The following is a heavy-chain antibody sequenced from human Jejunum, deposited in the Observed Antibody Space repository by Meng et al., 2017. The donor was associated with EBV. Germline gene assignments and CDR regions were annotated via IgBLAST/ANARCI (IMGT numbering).Heavy chain of an antibody. J-gene: IGHJ4*02. D-gene: IGHD2-8*02. CDR3: ARHDCPGAVCLGPFDS. CDR2: TYSSANT. V-gene: IGHV4-39*01. Sequence: LQASSPSLVKPSATLSLTCNVSCASMNDRNYFWAWIRQPPGKGLEWIGNTYSSANTYYNPSLKSRVTISVDTSKNQFSLKLISVTAADTAVYFCARHDCPGAVCLGPFDSWGQGILVTVSS. CDR1: CASMNDRNYF.